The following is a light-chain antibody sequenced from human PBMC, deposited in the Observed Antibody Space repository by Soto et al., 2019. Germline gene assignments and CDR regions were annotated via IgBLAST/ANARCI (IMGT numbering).Light chain of an antibody. Sequence: DIQMTQSPSSLSASVGDTVTITCRASQGISNYLAWYQQKPGQVPNLLSYAASTLQSGVPSRFSGSEPGTDFTLTISSVRHEDVATCYCQKYNHAPRSSGQGNKVEI. V-gene: IGKV1-27*01. J-gene: IGKJ1*01. CDR3: QKYNHAPRS. CDR1: QGISNY. CDR2: AAS.